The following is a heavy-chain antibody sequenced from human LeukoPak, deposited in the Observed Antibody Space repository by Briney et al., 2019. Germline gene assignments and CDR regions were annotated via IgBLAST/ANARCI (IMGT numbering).Heavy chain of an antibody. V-gene: IGHV3-30*02. J-gene: IGHJ4*02. D-gene: IGHD3-22*01. CDR1: GFTFSSYG. CDR2: IRYDGSNK. Sequence: GGSLRLSCAASGFTFSSYGMHWVRQAPGKGLEWVAFIRYDGSNKYYADSVKGRFTISRDNSKNTLYLQMNSLRAEDTAVYYCAKESTPRGYYYDSSGKFDYWGQGTLVTVSS. CDR3: AKESTPRGYYYDSSGKFDY.